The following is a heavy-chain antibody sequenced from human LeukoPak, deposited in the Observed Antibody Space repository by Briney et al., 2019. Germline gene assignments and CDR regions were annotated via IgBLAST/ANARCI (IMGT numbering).Heavy chain of an antibody. CDR1: GFTFSSYA. Sequence: GGSLRLSCAASGFTFSSYAMHWVRQAPGKGLEYVSAISSNGGSTYYANSVKGRFTISRDNSKNTLYLQMGSLRAEDMAVYYCARELESTSSYYYYCMDVWGNGTTVTISS. CDR2: ISSNGGST. V-gene: IGHV3-64*01. J-gene: IGHJ6*03. CDR3: ARELESTSSYYYYCMDV. D-gene: IGHD5/OR15-5a*01.